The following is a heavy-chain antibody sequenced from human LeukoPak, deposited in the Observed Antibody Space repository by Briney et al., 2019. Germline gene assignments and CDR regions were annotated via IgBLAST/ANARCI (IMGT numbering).Heavy chain of an antibody. D-gene: IGHD5-12*01. CDR2: INSNGGTT. CDR3: ARGGYSGYDYVKGPFDY. CDR1: GFTFSIYA. J-gene: IGHJ4*02. V-gene: IGHV3-23*01. Sequence: GGSLRLSCAASGFTFSIYAMSWVRQAPGKGLEWVSVINSNGGTTFYANSVKGRFTISRDNSKNTLYLQMNSLRAEDTAVYYCARGGYSGYDYVKGPFDYWGQGTLVTVSS.